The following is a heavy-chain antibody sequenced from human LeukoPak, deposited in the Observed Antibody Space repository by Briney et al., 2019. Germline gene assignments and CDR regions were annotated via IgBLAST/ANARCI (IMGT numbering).Heavy chain of an antibody. Sequence: SETLSLTCAVYRGSFSSYYWNWIRQPPGKGLEWIGEINHSGATNYNSSLKSRVTMSVETSKNQFFLKLRSLTAADTAVYYCARGPRRYTSGWLDWYFDLWGRGTLVIVSS. CDR2: INHSGAT. CDR1: RGSFSSYY. V-gene: IGHV4-34*01. J-gene: IGHJ2*01. D-gene: IGHD6-19*01. CDR3: ARGPRRYTSGWLDWYFDL.